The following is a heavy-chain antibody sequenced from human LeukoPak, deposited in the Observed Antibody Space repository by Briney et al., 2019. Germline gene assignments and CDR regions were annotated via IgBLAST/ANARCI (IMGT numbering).Heavy chain of an antibody. V-gene: IGHV3-23*01. CDR3: AKDLYPRDFWSGYFDY. J-gene: IGHJ4*02. CDR2: ISASGSAT. D-gene: IGHD3-3*01. Sequence: GGSLRLSCAASGFIFSNYDMNWVRQAPGKGLEWVAAISASGSATSYADSVRGRFTISRDNSKSTTYLQMNSLRAEDTAVFYCAKDLYPRDFWSGYFDYWGQGIPVTVSS. CDR1: GFIFSNYD.